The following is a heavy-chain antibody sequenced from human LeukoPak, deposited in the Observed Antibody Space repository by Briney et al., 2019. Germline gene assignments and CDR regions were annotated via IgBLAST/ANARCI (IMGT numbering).Heavy chain of an antibody. CDR3: ATTWFGEIHDAFDI. CDR1: GGSISSYY. V-gene: IGHV4-59*01. D-gene: IGHD3-10*01. Sequence: SETLSLTCTVSGGSISSYYWSWIRQPPGKGLEWIGYIYYSGSTNYNPSLKSRVTISVDTSKNQFSLKLSSVTAADTAVYYRATTWFGEIHDAFDIWGQGTMVTVSS. J-gene: IGHJ3*02. CDR2: IYYSGST.